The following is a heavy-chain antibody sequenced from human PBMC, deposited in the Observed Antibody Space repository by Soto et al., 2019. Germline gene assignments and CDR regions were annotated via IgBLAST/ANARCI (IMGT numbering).Heavy chain of an antibody. CDR3: ARGYYYDSSGYLYYFDY. CDR2: IYYSGST. V-gene: IGHV4-59*01. CDR1: GGSISSYY. J-gene: IGHJ4*02. Sequence: SETLSLTCTVSGGSISSYYWSWIRQPPGKGLEWIGYIYYSGSTNYNPSLKSRVTISVDTSKNQFSLKLSSVTAADTAVYYCARGYYYDSSGYLYYFDYWGQGTLVTVSS. D-gene: IGHD3-22*01.